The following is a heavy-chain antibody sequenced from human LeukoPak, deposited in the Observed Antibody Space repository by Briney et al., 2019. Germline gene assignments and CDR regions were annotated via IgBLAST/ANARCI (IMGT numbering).Heavy chain of an antibody. CDR1: GGSISSYY. J-gene: IGHJ4*02. CDR3: ARVGAYLDY. Sequence: PSETLSLTCTVSGGSISSYYWSWIQQPPGKGLEWIGYIYYSGSTNYNPSLKSRVTISVDTSKNQFSLKLSSVTAADTAVYYCARVGAYLDYWGQGTLVTVSS. D-gene: IGHD1-26*01. CDR2: IYYSGST. V-gene: IGHV4-59*01.